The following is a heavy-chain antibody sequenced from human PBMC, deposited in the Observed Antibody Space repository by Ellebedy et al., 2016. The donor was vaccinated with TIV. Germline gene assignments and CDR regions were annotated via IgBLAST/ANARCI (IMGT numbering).Heavy chain of an antibody. D-gene: IGHD6-19*01. V-gene: IGHV3-30-3*01. CDR3: ARDLDKSSGWYGGAAY. CDR1: GFTFSSYD. J-gene: IGHJ4*02. CDR2: ISHDGSSQ. Sequence: GESLKISCAASGFTFSSYDMHWVRQAPGKGLEWVAVISHDGSSQYYADSVKGRFTVSRDNSMTTVYLEMNSLRAEDTALYYCARDLDKSSGWYGGAAYWGQGTQVTVSS.